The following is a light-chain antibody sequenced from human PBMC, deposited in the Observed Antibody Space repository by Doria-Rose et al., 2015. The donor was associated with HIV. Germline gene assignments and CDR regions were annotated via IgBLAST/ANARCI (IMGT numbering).Light chain of an antibody. CDR2: GAS. V-gene: IGKV3-15*01. J-gene: IGKJ5*01. CDR1: QSVSTD. CDR3: HQYNNWPT. Sequence: EIVLTQSSETLSVSPGESATLSRRASQSVSTDLAWYQHKPGQAPRLLIWGASTRATGIPARFSGSGSGTEFTLTISSLQSEDFAIYFCHQYNNWPTFGQGTRLDIK.